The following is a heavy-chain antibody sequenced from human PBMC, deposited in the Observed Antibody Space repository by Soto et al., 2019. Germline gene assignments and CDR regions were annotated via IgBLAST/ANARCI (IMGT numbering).Heavy chain of an antibody. V-gene: IGHV1-18*04. CDR1: GFTFSKFG. CDR3: ARDLSNCTTTSCFPYWFFDL. D-gene: IGHD2-2*01. Sequence: QVRLEQSGPEVEKPGASVRVSCTATGFTFSKFGFNWVRQAPGQGLEWMGWISAYNGNTNYAQKFWGRVTMNTDTSTSTVYMDLGGLRPDDTAVYFCARDLSNCTTTSCFPYWFFDLWGPGSLVTVSS. J-gene: IGHJ2*01. CDR2: ISAYNGNT.